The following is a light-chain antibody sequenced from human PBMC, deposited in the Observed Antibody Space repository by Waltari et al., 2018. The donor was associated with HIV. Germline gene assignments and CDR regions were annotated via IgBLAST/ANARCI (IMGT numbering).Light chain of an antibody. V-gene: IGKV4-1*01. Sequence: DIVMTQSPDFLSVSLGERATINCKFSQSLFYSSKNKNFLAWYQVKPQQAPTLLIYWASTRHFGVPGRFSGSGSGADFTLTIDSLQLEDVAVYYCQQYYATSVTFGGGT. CDR1: QSLFYSSKNKNF. J-gene: IGKJ4*01. CDR3: QQYYATSVT. CDR2: WAS.